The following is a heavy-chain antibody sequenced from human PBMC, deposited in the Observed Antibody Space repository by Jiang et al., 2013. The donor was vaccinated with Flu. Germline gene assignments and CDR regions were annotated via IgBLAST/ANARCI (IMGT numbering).Heavy chain of an antibody. CDR3: ARDSSAPGYTSGLYYGTDV. V-gene: IGHV3-21*01. J-gene: IGHJ6*02. Sequence: SYSMNWVRQAPGKGLEWVSSISSSSSYIYYADSVKGRFTISRDNAKNSLYLQMNSLRAEDTAVYYCARDSSAPGYTSGLYYGTDVWGQGTTVTVSS. D-gene: IGHD5-18*01. CDR2: ISSSSSYI. CDR1: SYS.